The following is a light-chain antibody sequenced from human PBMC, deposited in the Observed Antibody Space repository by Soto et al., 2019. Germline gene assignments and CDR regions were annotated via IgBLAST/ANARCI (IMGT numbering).Light chain of an antibody. CDR1: QSVRSN. Sequence: EIVMTQSPATLSVSPGERATLSCRASQSVRSNLAWHQQKPGQAPRLLISSASIRATGIPARFSGSGSGTDFTLTISSLQSEDLAIYYCQQYDDWPFTFGQGTKLEIK. V-gene: IGKV3-15*01. CDR2: SAS. J-gene: IGKJ2*01. CDR3: QQYDDWPFT.